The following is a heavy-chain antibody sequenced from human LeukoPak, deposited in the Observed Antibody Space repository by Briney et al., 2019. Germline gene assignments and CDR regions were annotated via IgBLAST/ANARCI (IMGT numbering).Heavy chain of an antibody. D-gene: IGHD6-19*01. V-gene: IGHV3-23*01. CDR3: ARGPLTEVAGTTWDS. Sequence: GSLRLSCAASGFTFSNYAMSWVRHSPRKGLEWVSAVSGSGGSTYYADSVRGQFTVSRDNSQITLYLQMNSLGAEDTAVYFCARGPLTEVAGTTWDSWGRGTLVTVSS. J-gene: IGHJ4*02. CDR1: GFTFSNYA. CDR2: VSGSGGST.